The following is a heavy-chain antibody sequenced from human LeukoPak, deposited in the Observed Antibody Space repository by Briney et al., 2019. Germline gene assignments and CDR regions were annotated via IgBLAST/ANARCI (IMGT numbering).Heavy chain of an antibody. V-gene: IGHV3-7*05. CDR1: GFIFSSDW. D-gene: IGHD3-3*01. J-gene: IGHJ4*02. Sequence: PGGSLRLSCTASGFIFSSDWMSWVRQAPGKGLEWVANIKQDGSEKYYVDSVKGRFTISRDNAKNSLYLQMNSLRAEATAVYYCARLTYYDFWSGYKFDYWGQGTLVTVSS. CDR3: ARLTYYDFWSGYKFDY. CDR2: IKQDGSEK.